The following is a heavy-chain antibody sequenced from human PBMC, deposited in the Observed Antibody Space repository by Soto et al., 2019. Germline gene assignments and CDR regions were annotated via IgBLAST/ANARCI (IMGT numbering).Heavy chain of an antibody. CDR2: IVVGSGNT. CDR3: AAMEAQLRQSRFYGRDV. V-gene: IGHV1-58*02. J-gene: IGHJ6*02. D-gene: IGHD2-2*01. CDR1: GFTFTSSA. Sequence: ASVKVSCKASGFTFTSSAMQWVRQARGQRLEWIGWIVVGSGNTNYAQKFQEKVTITRDMSTSTAYMELSSLRSEDTAVYYCAAMEAQLRQSRFYGRDVRGQGTTVTVSS.